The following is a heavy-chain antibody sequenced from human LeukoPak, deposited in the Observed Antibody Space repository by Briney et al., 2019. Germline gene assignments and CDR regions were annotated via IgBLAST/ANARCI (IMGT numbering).Heavy chain of an antibody. Sequence: GGSLRLSCAASGFTFNDYAMHWVRQAPGKGLEWVSLISGDSTYYADSVKGRFTISRDNSKNSLYLQMNSLRTEDTALYYCAKSRATDFDYWGQGTLVTVSS. CDR3: AKSRATDFDY. J-gene: IGHJ4*02. D-gene: IGHD1-26*01. CDR1: GFTFNDYA. CDR2: ISGDST. V-gene: IGHV3-43*02.